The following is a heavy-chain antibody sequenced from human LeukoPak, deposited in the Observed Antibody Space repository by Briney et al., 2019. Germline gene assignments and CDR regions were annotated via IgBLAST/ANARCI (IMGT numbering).Heavy chain of an antibody. CDR1: GFTFSSYA. Sequence: GGSLRLSCAASGFTFSSYAMSWVRQAPGKGLEWVSAISGSGGSTYYADSVKGRFTISRDNSKNTLYLQMNSLRAEDTAVYYCANLYDSSGYFFVYWGQGTLVTVSS. V-gene: IGHV3-23*01. D-gene: IGHD3-22*01. CDR2: ISGSGGST. J-gene: IGHJ4*02. CDR3: ANLYDSSGYFFVY.